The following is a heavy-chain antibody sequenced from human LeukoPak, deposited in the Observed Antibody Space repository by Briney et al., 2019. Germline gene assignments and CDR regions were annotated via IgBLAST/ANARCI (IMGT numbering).Heavy chain of an antibody. J-gene: IGHJ3*02. CDR3: ASHVSYAFDI. CDR1: GGSISNYY. V-gene: IGHV4-59*01. Sequence: SETLSLTCTVSGGSISNYYWSWIRQPPGKELEWIGYIYYSGSTNYNPSLKSRVTISVDTSKNQFSLKLSSVTAADTAVYYSASHVSYAFDIWGQGTMVTVSS. CDR2: IYYSGST.